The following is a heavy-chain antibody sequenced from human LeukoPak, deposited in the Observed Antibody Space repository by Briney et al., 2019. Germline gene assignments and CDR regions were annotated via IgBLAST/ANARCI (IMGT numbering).Heavy chain of an antibody. CDR1: GVSISSYY. CDR2: IYNSGST. J-gene: IGHJ4*02. D-gene: IGHD1-26*01. V-gene: IGHV4-59*01. CDR3: ARYSSFSGIDY. Sequence: SETLSLTCTVSGVSISSYYWSWIRQPPGKGLEWVGSIYNSGSTNYNASPKSRVTISVDTSKSQFSLKLSSATAADTAVYYCARYSSFSGIDYWGQGALVTASS.